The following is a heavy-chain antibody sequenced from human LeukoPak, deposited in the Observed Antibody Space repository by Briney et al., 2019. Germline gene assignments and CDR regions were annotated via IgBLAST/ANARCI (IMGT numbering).Heavy chain of an antibody. D-gene: IGHD2-15*01. Sequence: ASVKVSCKASGYTFTGYYMHWVRQAPGQGLEWMGWINPNSGGTNYAQKFQGRVTMTRDTSISTAYMELSRLRSDDTAVYYCARDFYFSGGSCYPGDWGQGTLVTVSS. J-gene: IGHJ4*02. CDR1: GYTFTGYY. CDR2: INPNSGGT. V-gene: IGHV1-2*02. CDR3: ARDFYFSGGSCYPGD.